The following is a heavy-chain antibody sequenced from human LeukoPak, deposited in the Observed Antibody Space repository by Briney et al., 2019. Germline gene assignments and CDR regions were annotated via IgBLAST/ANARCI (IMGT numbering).Heavy chain of an antibody. Sequence: GGSLRLSCAASGFTLSSKAMAWVREAPGKGLEWVSTIYASGHNTYYADSVKGRFTISRDNSNNTLYVQMNSLRAEDTAVYYCAREHSGYDFPGRDYYYMDVWGKGTTVTVSS. V-gene: IGHV3-23*01. CDR1: GFTLSSKA. CDR3: AREHSGYDFPGRDYYYMDV. J-gene: IGHJ6*03. CDR2: IYASGHNT. D-gene: IGHD5-12*01.